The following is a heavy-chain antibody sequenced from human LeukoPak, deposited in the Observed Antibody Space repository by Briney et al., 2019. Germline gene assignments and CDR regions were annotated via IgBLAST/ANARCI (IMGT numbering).Heavy chain of an antibody. D-gene: IGHD3-16*01. V-gene: IGHV3-30*04. CDR3: ARGWGSNVYASAFDV. J-gene: IGHJ3*01. CDR2: ISYDGSNK. Sequence: PGRSLRLSCAASGFTFSSYAMHWVRQAPGKGLEWVAVISYDGSNKYYADSVKGRFTISRDNSKNTLYLQMNSLRAEDTAVYYCARGWGSNVYASAFDVWGQGTMVTVSS. CDR1: GFTFSSYA.